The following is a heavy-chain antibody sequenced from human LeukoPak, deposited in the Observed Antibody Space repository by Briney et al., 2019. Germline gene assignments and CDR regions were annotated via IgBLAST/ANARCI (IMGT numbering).Heavy chain of an antibody. J-gene: IGHJ4*02. CDR1: GYTLTGYY. CDR3: ARGPSSPTVTVDY. V-gene: IGHV1-2*02. Sequence: ASVKVSCKASGYTLTGYYMHWVRQAPGQGLEWMGWINPNSGGTNYAQKFQGRVIMTRDTSISTAYMELSRLRSDDTAVYYCARGPSSPTVTVDYWGQGTLVTVSS. CDR2: INPNSGGT. D-gene: IGHD4-17*01.